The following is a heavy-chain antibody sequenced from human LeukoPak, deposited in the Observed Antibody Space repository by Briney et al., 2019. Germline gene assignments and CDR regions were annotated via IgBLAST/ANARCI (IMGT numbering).Heavy chain of an antibody. CDR1: GGSFSGYY. V-gene: IGHV4-34*01. CDR3: ARRGNVLLWFGETLYYFDY. J-gene: IGHJ4*02. CDR2: INHSGST. Sequence: SETLSLTCAVYGGSFSGYYWSWIRQPPGKGLEWIGEINHSGSTNYNPSLKSRVTISVDTSKNQFSLKLSSVTAADTAVYYCARRGNVLLWFGETLYYFDYWGQGTLVTVSS. D-gene: IGHD3-10*01.